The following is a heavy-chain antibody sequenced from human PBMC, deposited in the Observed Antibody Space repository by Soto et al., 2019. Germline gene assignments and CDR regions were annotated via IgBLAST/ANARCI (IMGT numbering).Heavy chain of an antibody. Sequence: GPSVKVSCKVSGYSLTELSMHWVRQASGKGLEWMGGLDPDNDETIYAQKFQGRVTMTEDTSADTAYMELSSLRSEDTAVYYCATALGLMGSKTAFYTWGQGKKVPVSS. V-gene: IGHV1-24*01. D-gene: IGHD2-8*01. CDR1: GYSLTELS. CDR2: LDPDNDET. J-gene: IGHJ3*02. CDR3: ATALGLMGSKTAFYT.